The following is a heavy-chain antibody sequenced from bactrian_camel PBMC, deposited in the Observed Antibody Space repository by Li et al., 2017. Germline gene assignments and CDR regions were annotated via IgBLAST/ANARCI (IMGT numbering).Heavy chain of an antibody. CDR3: AAERLDAVTWQY. D-gene: IGHD7*01. J-gene: IGHJ4*01. CDR1: GFAFSLHY. Sequence: HVQLVESGGGLVQPRGSLRLSCGASGFAFSLHYMSWVRQAPGKGLEWVSSIWSDSSKTLYADSVKGRFTISRDNAKNTVYLQMNSLKFEDTAVYYCAAERLDAVTWQYRGQGTQVTVS. V-gene: IGHV3-2*01. CDR2: IWSDSSKT.